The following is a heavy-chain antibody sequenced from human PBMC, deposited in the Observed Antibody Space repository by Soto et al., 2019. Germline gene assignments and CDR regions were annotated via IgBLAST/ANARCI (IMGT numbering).Heavy chain of an antibody. V-gene: IGHV1-46*01. CDR3: ARELVFGVVTLAYYYYYGMDV. CDR2: INPSGGST. J-gene: IGHJ6*02. Sequence: ASVKVSCKASGYTFTSYYMHWVRQAPGQGLEWMGIINPSGGSTSYAQKFQGRVTMTRDTSTSTVYMELSSLGSEDTAVYYCARELVFGVVTLAYYYYYGMDVWGQGTTVTVSS. D-gene: IGHD3-3*01. CDR1: GYTFTSYY.